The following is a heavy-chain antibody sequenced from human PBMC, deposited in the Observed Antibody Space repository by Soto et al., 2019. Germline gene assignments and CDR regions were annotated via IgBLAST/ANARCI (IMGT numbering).Heavy chain of an antibody. Sequence: QVQLVESGGGVVQPGRSLELSCEASGFNFNNYPMHWVRQAPGKGLEWVAVIWYDGTEKFYADSLKGRFTISRDNSKNTLFLQMNSLRADDTAVYYCAGNTPLFNWGQGTLVTVSA. CDR3: AGNTPLFN. V-gene: IGHV3-33*01. D-gene: IGHD2-2*02. J-gene: IGHJ1*01. CDR2: IWYDGTEK. CDR1: GFNFNNYP.